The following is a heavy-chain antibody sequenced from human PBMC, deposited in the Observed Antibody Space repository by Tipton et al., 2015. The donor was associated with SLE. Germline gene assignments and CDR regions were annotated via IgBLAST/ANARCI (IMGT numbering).Heavy chain of an antibody. D-gene: IGHD3-22*01. V-gene: IGHV3-30*02. CDR2: IRYDGSNK. CDR3: AHSGDSSGYYPFDH. CDR1: GFTFSTYA. J-gene: IGHJ4*02. Sequence: SLRLSCAASGFTFSTYAMHWVRQAPGKGLEWVAFIRYDGSNKYYADSVKGRFTISRDNSKNPLYLQMNSLRAEDTAVYYCAHSGDSSGYYPFDHWGQGTLVTVSS.